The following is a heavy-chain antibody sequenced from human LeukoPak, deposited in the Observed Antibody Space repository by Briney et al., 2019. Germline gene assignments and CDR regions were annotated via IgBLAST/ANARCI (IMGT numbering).Heavy chain of an antibody. CDR1: GFTFSSYA. J-gene: IGHJ6*02. V-gene: IGHV3-30-3*01. Sequence: GRSLRLSCAASGFTFSSYAMHWVRQAPGKGLEWVAVISYDGSNKYYAGSVKGRFTISRDNSKNTLYLQMNSLRAEDTAVYYCASQIVVPAAMYYYYGMDVWGQGTTVTVSS. CDR2: ISYDGSNK. D-gene: IGHD2-2*01. CDR3: ASQIVVPAAMYYYYGMDV.